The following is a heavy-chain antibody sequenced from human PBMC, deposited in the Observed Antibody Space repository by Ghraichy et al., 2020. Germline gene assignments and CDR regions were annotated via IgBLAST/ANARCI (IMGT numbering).Heavy chain of an antibody. CDR2: ISGSGGST. J-gene: IGHJ4*02. CDR3: AKARHGVGATSFDY. D-gene: IGHD1-26*01. Sequence: GGSLRLSCAASGFTFSSYAMSWVRQAPGKGLEWVSAISGSGGSTYYADSVKGRFTISRDNFKNTLYLQMNSLRAEDTAVYYCAKARHGVGATSFDYWGQGTLVTVSS. V-gene: IGHV3-23*01. CDR1: GFTFSSYA.